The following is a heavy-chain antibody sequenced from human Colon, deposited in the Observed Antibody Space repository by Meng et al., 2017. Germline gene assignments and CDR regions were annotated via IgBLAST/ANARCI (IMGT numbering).Heavy chain of an antibody. V-gene: IGHV4-31*01. Sequence: QGQLQESGPGLVKPSQTLSLTCTVSGATINSGGYFWTWICQLPGKGLEWIGYIDDSGTTKYNPSLKNSLTISRDTSKNEFSLKLGSVTAADTAVYYCARQVGKYWYFDVWGRGTLVTVSS. CDR2: IDDSGTT. CDR3: ARQVGKYWYFDV. CDR1: GATINSGGYF. J-gene: IGHJ2*01. D-gene: IGHD2-2*01.